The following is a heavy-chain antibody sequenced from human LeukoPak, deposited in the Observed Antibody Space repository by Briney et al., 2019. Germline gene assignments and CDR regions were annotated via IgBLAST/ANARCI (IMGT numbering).Heavy chain of an antibody. CDR1: GVSFSGYY. D-gene: IGHD3-3*01. CDR3: ARGLRFLEWLSQYYYGIDV. CDR2: INHSGST. J-gene: IGHJ6*02. Sequence: SETLSLTCAVYGVSFSGYYWSWIRQPPGKGLEWIGEINHSGSTNYNPSLKSRVTISVDTSKNQFSLKLGSVTAADTAVYYCARGLRFLEWLSQYYYGIDVWGQGTTVTVSS. V-gene: IGHV4-34*01.